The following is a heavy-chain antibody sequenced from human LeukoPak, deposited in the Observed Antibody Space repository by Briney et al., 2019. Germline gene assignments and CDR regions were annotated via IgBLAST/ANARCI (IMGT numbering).Heavy chain of an antibody. D-gene: IGHD1-14*01. CDR3: TLHLSPEGDFDY. J-gene: IGHJ4*02. Sequence: PGGSLRLSCAASGFTFSGSAMHWVRQAPGKGLEWVGRIRSKANSYATAYAASVKGRFTIYRDDSKNTAYLQINSLKTEDTAVYYCTLHLSPEGDFDYWGQGTLVTVSS. CDR2: IRSKANSYAT. CDR1: GFTFSGSA. V-gene: IGHV3-73*01.